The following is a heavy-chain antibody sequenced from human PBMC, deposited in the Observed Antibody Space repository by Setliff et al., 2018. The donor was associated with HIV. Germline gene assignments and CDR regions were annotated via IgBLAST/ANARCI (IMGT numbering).Heavy chain of an antibody. J-gene: IGHJ4*02. D-gene: IGHD3-3*01. Sequence: GGSLRLSCAASGFTFSDDYMSWIRQIPGKGLEWVSYISGSGSVIFYADSVKGRFTISRDNAKNSLYLQMNSLRAEDTAVYYCARGPQYNFWGGYLGLWGRGTLVTVSS. CDR1: GFTFSDDY. CDR3: ARGPQYNFWGGYLGL. CDR2: ISGSGSVI. V-gene: IGHV3-11*04.